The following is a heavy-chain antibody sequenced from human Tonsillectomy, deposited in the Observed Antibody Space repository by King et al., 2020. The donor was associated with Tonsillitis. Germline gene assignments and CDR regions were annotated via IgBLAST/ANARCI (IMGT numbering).Heavy chain of an antibody. CDR1: GDIFSNYA. D-gene: IGHD3-22*01. Sequence: QLVQYGAAVKKPGSSVKVSCKASGDIFSNYAVRWVRQAPGQGLEWMGGILPIFSTTKYAQRFRARLKITADRSTSTVYLDLSSLRSEDTAMYYCASSSYYSDSSGSYFDSWGQGTLVTVSS. J-gene: IGHJ4*02. V-gene: IGHV1-69*06. CDR2: ILPIFSTT. CDR3: ASSSYYSDSSGSYFDS.